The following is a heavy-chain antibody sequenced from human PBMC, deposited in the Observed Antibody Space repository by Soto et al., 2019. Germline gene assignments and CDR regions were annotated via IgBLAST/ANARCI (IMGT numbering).Heavy chain of an antibody. J-gene: IGHJ5*02. CDR1: GFTFSSYA. Sequence: EVQLLESGGGLVQPGGSLRLSCAASGFTFSSYAMSWVRQAPGKGLEWVSTISGSGGSTYYADSVKGRFTISRDNSKNTLYLQMNSLRAEDTAVYYCAKDRRYFDWINWFDPWGQGTLVTVSS. CDR2: ISGSGGST. CDR3: AKDRRYFDWINWFDP. V-gene: IGHV3-23*01. D-gene: IGHD3-9*01.